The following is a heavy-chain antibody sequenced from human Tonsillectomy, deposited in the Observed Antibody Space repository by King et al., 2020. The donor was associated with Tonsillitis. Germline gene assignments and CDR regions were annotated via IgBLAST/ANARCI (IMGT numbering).Heavy chain of an antibody. V-gene: IGHV4-34*01. Sequence: VQLQQWGAGLLKPSETLSLTCAVYGGSFSGYYWSWIRQPPGKGLEWIGEINHSGSTNYNPSLKSRDTISVDTSKNQFSLKLSSVTAADTTVYYCARGSTMVRSVSSLFRYWGQGTLVTVSS. CDR1: GGSFSGYY. CDR2: INHSGST. J-gene: IGHJ4*02. CDR3: ARGSTMVRSVSSLFRY. D-gene: IGHD3-10*01.